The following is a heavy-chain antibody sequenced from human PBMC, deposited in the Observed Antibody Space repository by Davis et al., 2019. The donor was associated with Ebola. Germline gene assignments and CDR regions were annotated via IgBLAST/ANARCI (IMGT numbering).Heavy chain of an antibody. CDR1: GVTLSSNA. Sequence: PGGSLRLSCAASGVTLSSNAMSWVRQAPGKGLEWVSVFYSGGDIYYADSVKGRFTISRDNSKNTVYLQMNSLRAEDTAMFYCTSGQTRSSSVDYWGQGTLVTVSS. CDR3: TSGQTRSSSVDY. CDR2: FYSGGDI. D-gene: IGHD3/OR15-3a*01. V-gene: IGHV3-53*01. J-gene: IGHJ4*02.